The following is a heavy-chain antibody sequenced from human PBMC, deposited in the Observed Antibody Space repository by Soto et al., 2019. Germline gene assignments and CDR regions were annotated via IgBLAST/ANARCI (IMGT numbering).Heavy chain of an antibody. D-gene: IGHD1-26*01. J-gene: IGHJ4*02. Sequence: QVQLQESGPGLVKPSETLSLTCTVSGGSISSYYWSWIRQPPGKGLEWIGQIYYSGSSNYNPSLQSRVTISVDTSKNQFSLKLSSVTAADTAVYYCARRWGAAVDYWGQGTLVTVSS. V-gene: IGHV4-59*08. CDR2: IYYSGSS. CDR1: GGSISSYY. CDR3: ARRWGAAVDY.